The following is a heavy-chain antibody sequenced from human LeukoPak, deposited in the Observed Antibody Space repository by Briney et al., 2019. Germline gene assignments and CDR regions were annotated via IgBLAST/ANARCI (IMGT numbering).Heavy chain of an antibody. CDR1: GGSISSYY. J-gene: IGHJ5*02. Sequence: PSETLSLTCTVSGGSISSYYWSWIRQPPGKGLEWIGYIYYSGSTNYNPSLKSRVTISVDTSKNQFSLKLSSVTAVDTAVYYCARAGRNRRFDPWGQGTLVTVSS. V-gene: IGHV4-59*01. CDR3: ARAGRNRRFDP. CDR2: IYYSGST.